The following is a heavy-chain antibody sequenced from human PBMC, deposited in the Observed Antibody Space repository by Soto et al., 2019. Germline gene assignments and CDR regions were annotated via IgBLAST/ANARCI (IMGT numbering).Heavy chain of an antibody. D-gene: IGHD2-15*01. J-gene: IGHJ4*02. CDR2: INGDGSST. CDR1: GFTFSSYW. V-gene: IGHV3-74*01. Sequence: EVQLVESGGGLVQPGGSLRLSCAASGFTFSSYWMHWVRQAPGKGLVWVSRINGDGSSTSYADSVKGRFTISRDNAKNTLYLHMNRLRADDTAVYYCVRASLVVAAATREDYWGQGTLVTVSS. CDR3: VRASLVVAAATREDY.